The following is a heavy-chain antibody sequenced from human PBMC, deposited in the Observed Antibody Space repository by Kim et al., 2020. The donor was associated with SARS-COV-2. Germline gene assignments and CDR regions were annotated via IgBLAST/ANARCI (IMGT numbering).Heavy chain of an antibody. CDR3: ARGSVCSYWIFDY. CDR2: IIPIFGTA. J-gene: IGHJ4*02. D-gene: IGHD2-8*01. Sequence: SVKVSCKASGGTFSSYAISWVRQPPGQGLEWMGGIIPIFGTANYAQKFQGRVTITADESTSTAYMELSSLRSEDTAAYYCARGSVCSYWIFDYWGQGTLVTVSS. V-gene: IGHV1-69*13. CDR1: GGTFSSYA.